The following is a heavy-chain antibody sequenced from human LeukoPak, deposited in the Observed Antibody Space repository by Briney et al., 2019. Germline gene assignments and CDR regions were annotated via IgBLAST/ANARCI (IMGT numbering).Heavy chain of an antibody. V-gene: IGHV3-30-3*01. CDR3: ARGRPTVTPSDFDY. Sequence: GGSLRLSCAVSGFTFSNYAMHSVRQAPGKGLEWVAVISYDGSNKYYADSVKGRLTISRDNSKNTLSLQMNSLRAEDTAVYYCARGRPTVTPSDFDYWGQGTLVTVSS. D-gene: IGHD4-17*01. CDR1: GFTFSNYA. J-gene: IGHJ4*02. CDR2: ISYDGSNK.